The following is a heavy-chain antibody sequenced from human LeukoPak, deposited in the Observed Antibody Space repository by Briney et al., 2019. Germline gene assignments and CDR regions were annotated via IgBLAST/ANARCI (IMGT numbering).Heavy chain of an antibody. V-gene: IGHV4-34*01. J-gene: IGHJ5*02. D-gene: IGHD5-12*01. CDR2: INHSGST. CDR1: GGSFSDYY. Sequence: SETLSLTCAVYGGSFSDYYWSWIRQPPGKGLEWIGEINHSGSTNYNPSLKSRVTISVDTSKNQFSLKLSSVTAADTAVYYCARVPVGTTGYPEGSFDPWGQGTLVTVSS. CDR3: ARVPVGTTGYPEGSFDP.